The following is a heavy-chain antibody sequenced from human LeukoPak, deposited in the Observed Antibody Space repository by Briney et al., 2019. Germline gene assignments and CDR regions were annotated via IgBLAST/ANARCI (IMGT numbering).Heavy chain of an antibody. CDR1: GFTFSSYG. CDR2: IGYDGSNK. V-gene: IGHV3-30*02. CDR3: AKDYSGTYSYYFDN. D-gene: IGHD1-26*01. Sequence: GGSLSLSCAASGFTFSSYGMHWVRQAPGEGLEGVAFIGYDGSNKYYGDSVKGRVTISRDNSKNTLYLQMHSLRAEDTAVYYCAKDYSGTYSYYFDNWGQGTLVTVSS. J-gene: IGHJ4*02.